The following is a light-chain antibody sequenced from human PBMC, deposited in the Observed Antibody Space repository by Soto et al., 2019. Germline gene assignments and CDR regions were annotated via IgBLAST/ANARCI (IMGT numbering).Light chain of an antibody. Sequence: DIQMTQSPLPLSASAGDKVTITCRASQAIRNNLAWYQQKPGKVPTLLIYAASTLQSGVPSRFSGSGSGTDFTLTISSLQPEDVATYYCQKYYSVPFTFGPGTKVEIK. CDR1: QAIRNN. CDR2: AAS. J-gene: IGKJ3*01. CDR3: QKYYSVPFT. V-gene: IGKV1-27*01.